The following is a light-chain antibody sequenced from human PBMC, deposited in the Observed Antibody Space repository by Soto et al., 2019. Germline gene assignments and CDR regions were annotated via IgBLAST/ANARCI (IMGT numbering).Light chain of an antibody. CDR3: SSYTSTSILEV. Sequence: QSALTQPASVSGSPGQSITISCTGTSSDVGGYNYVSWFQQRPGNAPKLMIYDVSNRPSGVSNRFSGSKSGNTASLTISGLQAEDEADYYCSSYTSTSILEVFGTVTKVTVL. CDR2: DVS. V-gene: IGLV2-14*01. J-gene: IGLJ1*01. CDR1: SSDVGGYNY.